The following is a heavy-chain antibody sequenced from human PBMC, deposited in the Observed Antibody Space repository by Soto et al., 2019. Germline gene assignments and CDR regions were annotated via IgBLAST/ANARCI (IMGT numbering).Heavy chain of an antibody. CDR1: GFTFGDYA. D-gene: IGHD3-3*01. V-gene: IGHV3-49*04. Sequence: GGSLRLSCTASGFTFGDYAMSWVRQAPGKGLEWVGFIRSKAYGGTTEYAASVKGRFTISRDDSKSIAYLQMNSLKTEDTAVYYCTRNYDFWSGDAFDIWGQGTMVTVS. J-gene: IGHJ3*02. CDR3: TRNYDFWSGDAFDI. CDR2: IRSKAYGGTT.